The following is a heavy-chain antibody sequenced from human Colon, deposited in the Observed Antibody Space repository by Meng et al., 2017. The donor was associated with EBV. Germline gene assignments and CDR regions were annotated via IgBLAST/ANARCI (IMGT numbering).Heavy chain of an antibody. J-gene: IGHJ4*02. CDR3: ARGKQDAWELLAY. D-gene: IGHD1-26*01. CDR1: GVSISSNIR. CDR2: IDDSGST. Sequence: QVQPQGSGRGLVKPSGTLSLTCGVSGVSISSNIRWTWVRQPPGKGLEWIGDIDDSGSTNYNPSLNSRISISLDKSKNHFSLKVNSVTAADTAVYYCARGKQDAWELLAYWGQGALVTVSS. V-gene: IGHV4-4*02.